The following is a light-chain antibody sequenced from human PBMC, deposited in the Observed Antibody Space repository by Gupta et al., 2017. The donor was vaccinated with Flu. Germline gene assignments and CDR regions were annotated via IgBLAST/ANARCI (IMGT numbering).Light chain of an antibody. CDR3: YSTDSSGNHRV. Sequence: SYDLQQPPSVSASPGLTARITFSGDALPKKYAYWYQQKSGQAPVLVIYEDSKRPSGIPERFSGSSSGTMATLTISGAQVEDEADYYCYSTDSSGNHRVFGGGTKLTVL. CDR1: ALPKKY. J-gene: IGLJ3*02. CDR2: EDS. V-gene: IGLV3-10*01.